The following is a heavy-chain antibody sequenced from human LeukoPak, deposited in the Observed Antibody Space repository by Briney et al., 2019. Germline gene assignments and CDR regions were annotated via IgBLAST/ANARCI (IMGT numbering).Heavy chain of an antibody. CDR1: GFTVSSNY. CDR3: ASRQGGVGATRNDAFDI. J-gene: IGHJ3*02. V-gene: IGHV3-66*01. D-gene: IGHD1-26*01. CDR2: IYSGGST. Sequence: GGSLRLSCAASGFTVSSNYMSWVRQAPGKGLEWVSVIYSGGSTYYADSVKGRFTISRDNSKNTLYLQMNSLRAEDTAVYYCASRQGGVGATRNDAFDIWGQGTMVTVSS.